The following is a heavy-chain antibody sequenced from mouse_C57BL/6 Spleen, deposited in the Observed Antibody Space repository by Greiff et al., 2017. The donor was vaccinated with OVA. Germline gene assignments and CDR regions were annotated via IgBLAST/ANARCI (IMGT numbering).Heavy chain of an antibody. CDR3: SSDYAMDY. D-gene: IGHD3-2*02. V-gene: IGHV6-3*01. CDR2: IRLKSDNYAT. Sequence: EVKLMESGGGLVQPGGSMKLSCVASGFTFSNYWMNWVRQSPEKGLEWVAQIRLKSDNYATHYAESVKGRFTISRDDSKSSVYLQMNNLRAEDTGIYYCSSDYAMDYWGKGTSVTVSS. CDR1: GFTFSNYW. J-gene: IGHJ4*01.